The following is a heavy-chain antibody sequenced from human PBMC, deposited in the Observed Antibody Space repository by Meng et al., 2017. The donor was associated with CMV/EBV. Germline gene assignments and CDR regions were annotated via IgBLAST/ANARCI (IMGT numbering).Heavy chain of an antibody. CDR3: ARDPPYYDFWSGYYFKPNEPVLFDY. V-gene: IGHV1-18*01. J-gene: IGHJ4*02. CDR1: GYTFTSYG. Sequence: ASVKVSCKASGYTFTSYGISWVRQAPGQGPEWMGWISAYNGNTNYAQKLQGRVTMTTDTSTSTAYMELRSLRSDDTAVYYCARDPPYYDFWSGYYFKPNEPVLFDYWGQGTLVTVSS. CDR2: ISAYNGNT. D-gene: IGHD3-3*01.